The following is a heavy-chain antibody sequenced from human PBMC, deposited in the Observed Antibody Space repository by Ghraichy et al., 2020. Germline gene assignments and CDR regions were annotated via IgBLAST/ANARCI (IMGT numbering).Heavy chain of an antibody. CDR2: MNHSGST. V-gene: IGHV4-34*01. Sequence: SETLSLTCAVYRGSFRGYSWTWIRQPPGKGLEWIGEMNHSGSTNHHPSLKSRVTISVDTSKNRFSLKLRSVTAADTAVYYCARATIRDGMDVWGPVTTVTVSS. J-gene: IGHJ6*01. CDR3: ARATIRDGMDV. D-gene: IGHD5-12*01. CDR1: RGSFRGYS.